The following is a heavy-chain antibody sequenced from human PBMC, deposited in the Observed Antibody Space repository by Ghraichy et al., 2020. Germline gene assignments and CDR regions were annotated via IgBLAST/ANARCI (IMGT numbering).Heavy chain of an antibody. J-gene: IGHJ4*02. CDR2: IKKNGNEK. CDR3: ARDLGGGWYVDY. CDR1: GFIFSGYW. Sequence: GGSLRLSCAASGFIFSGYWMTWVRQAPGKGPECVANIKKNGNEKYYVDSVKGRFTISRDNAKNSLYLQMNSLRAEDTAVYYCARDLGGGWYVDYWGQGALVTVSS. D-gene: IGHD6-19*01. V-gene: IGHV3-7*01.